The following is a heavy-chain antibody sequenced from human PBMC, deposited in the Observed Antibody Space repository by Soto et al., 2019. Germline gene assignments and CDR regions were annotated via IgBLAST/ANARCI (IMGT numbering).Heavy chain of an antibody. Sequence: XSVKVSFKASGYTFTSYGIIWVRQAPGQGLEWMGWISAYNGNTNYAQKLQGRVTMTTDTSTSTAYMELRSLRSDDTAVYYCARYDYDFWSGYYGMDVWGQGTTVTVSS. CDR2: ISAYNGNT. CDR3: ARYDYDFWSGYYGMDV. D-gene: IGHD3-3*01. J-gene: IGHJ6*02. CDR1: GYTFTSYG. V-gene: IGHV1-18*04.